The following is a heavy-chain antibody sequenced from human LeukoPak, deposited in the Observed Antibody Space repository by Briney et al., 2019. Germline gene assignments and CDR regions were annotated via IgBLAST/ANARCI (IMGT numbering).Heavy chain of an antibody. CDR1: GFTFSSYA. D-gene: IGHD6-13*01. CDR3: ARESGPYSSSPRYFQH. CDR2: IWYDGGNK. Sequence: GGSLRLSCAASGFTFSSYAMHWVRQAPGKGLEWVAVIWYDGGNKYYADSVKGRFTISRDNSKNTLYLQMNSLRAEDTAVYYCARESGPYSSSPRYFQHWGQGTLVTVSS. V-gene: IGHV3-33*08. J-gene: IGHJ1*01.